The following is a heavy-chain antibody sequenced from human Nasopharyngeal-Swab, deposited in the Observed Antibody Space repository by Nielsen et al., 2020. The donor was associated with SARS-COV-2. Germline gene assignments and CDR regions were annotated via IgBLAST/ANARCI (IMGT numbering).Heavy chain of an antibody. CDR1: GFTFSSYG. V-gene: IGHV3-NL1*01. CDR3: AHLYGSGSYEAFYDY. D-gene: IGHD3-10*01. CDR2: INNSGSFT. J-gene: IGHJ4*02. Sequence: GESLKISCAASGFTFSSYGMHWVRQAPGKGLEWISVINNSGSFTQYVGSVKGRFTTSRDNSRNTLYLEMNSLRAEDTAVYYCAHLYGSGSYEAFYDYWGQGTLVTVSS.